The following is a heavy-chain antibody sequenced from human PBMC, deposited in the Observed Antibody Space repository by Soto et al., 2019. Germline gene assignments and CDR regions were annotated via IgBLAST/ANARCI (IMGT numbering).Heavy chain of an antibody. CDR3: ARSIVVVTALDY. J-gene: IGHJ4*02. CDR2: INAGNGNT. V-gene: IGHV1-3*05. Sequence: QVQLVQSGAEEKKPGASVKVSCKASGYTFTSYAMHWVRQAPGQRLEWMGWINAGNGNTKYSQKLQGQVTITRDTSASTAYRELSSLRSEDTAVNYCARSIVVVTALDYWGQGTLVTVSS. D-gene: IGHD2-21*02. CDR1: GYTFTSYA.